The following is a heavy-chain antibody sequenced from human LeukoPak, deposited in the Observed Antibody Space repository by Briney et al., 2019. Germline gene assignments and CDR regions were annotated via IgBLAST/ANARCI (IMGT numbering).Heavy chain of an antibody. CDR1: GFTFSSYA. CDR3: AREGPSGDYVSGYGMDV. J-gene: IGHJ6*02. V-gene: IGHV3-30-3*01. Sequence: PGGSLRLSCAASGFTFSSYAMHWVRQAPGKGLEWVAVISYDGSNKYYADSVEGRFTISRDNSKNTLYLQMNSLRAEDTAVYYCAREGPSGDYVSGYGMDVWGQGTTVTVSS. D-gene: IGHD4-17*01. CDR2: ISYDGSNK.